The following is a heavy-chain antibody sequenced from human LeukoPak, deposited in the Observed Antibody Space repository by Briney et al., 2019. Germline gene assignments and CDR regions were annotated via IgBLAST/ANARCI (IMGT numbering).Heavy chain of an antibody. CDR2: IWPGDSDT. CDR3: ARYYCSGGNCPTYFDY. J-gene: IGHJ4*02. D-gene: IGHD2-15*01. V-gene: IGHV5-51*01. Sequence: GESLKISCKGSGYIFTTYWIGWVRQMPGKGLGWMGIIWPGDSDTRYSPSFQGQVTISADKSISTAYLQWSSLKASDTAMYYCARYYCSGGNCPTYFDYWGQGTLVTVSS. CDR1: GYIFTTYW.